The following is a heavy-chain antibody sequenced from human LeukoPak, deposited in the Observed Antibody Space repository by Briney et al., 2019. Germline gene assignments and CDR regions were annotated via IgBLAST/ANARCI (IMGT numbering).Heavy chain of an antibody. CDR1: GFTFSSYA. CDR2: ISYDGSNK. CDR3: ARDIAVAGPQADYYYGMDV. J-gene: IGHJ6*02. Sequence: GGSLRLSCAASGFTFSSYAMHWVRQAPGKGLEWVAVISYDGSNKYYADSVKGRFTISRDNSKNTLYLQMNSLRAEDTAVYYCARDIAVAGPQADYYYGMDVWGQGTTVTVSS. V-gene: IGHV3-30-3*01. D-gene: IGHD6-19*01.